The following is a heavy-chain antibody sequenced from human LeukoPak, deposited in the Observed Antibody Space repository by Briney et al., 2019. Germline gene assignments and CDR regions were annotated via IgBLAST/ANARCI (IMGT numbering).Heavy chain of an antibody. Sequence: GGSLRLSCAPSGFTVSSFAMNWVRQAPGKGLEWVSTIGGSGGNTYYADSVKGRFPISQHNPKNTLYLQMNSLRAEDTAVYSCARTRYGDYWGEGTLVTVSS. CDR3: ARTRYGDY. D-gene: IGHD4-17*01. CDR2: IGGSGGNT. CDR1: GFTVSSFA. V-gene: IGHV3-23*01. J-gene: IGHJ4*02.